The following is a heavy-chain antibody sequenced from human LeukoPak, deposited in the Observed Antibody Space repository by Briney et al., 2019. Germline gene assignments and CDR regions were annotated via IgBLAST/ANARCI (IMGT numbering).Heavy chain of an antibody. CDR1: GFTFSSYG. V-gene: IGHV3-23*01. CDR2: ISGSGGST. CDR3: ARDPSMVRGVGFDY. Sequence: GGSLRLSCAASGFTFSSYGMSWVRQAPGKGLEWVSAISGSGGSTYYADSVKGRFTISRDNAKNSLYLQMNSLRAEDTAVYYCARDPSMVRGVGFDYWGQGTLVTVSS. J-gene: IGHJ4*02. D-gene: IGHD3-10*01.